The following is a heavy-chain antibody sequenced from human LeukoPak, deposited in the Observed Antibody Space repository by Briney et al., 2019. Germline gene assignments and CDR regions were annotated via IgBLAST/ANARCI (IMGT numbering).Heavy chain of an antibody. CDR3: ARSRVTTIPNFDY. D-gene: IGHD2-21*02. CDR1: GYTFIGYY. Sequence: ASVKVSCKASGYTFIGYYIHWVRQAPGQGLEWMGWINPNSGATDYAQKFQGRVTMTRDTSISTTYMELSKLNSDDTVVYYCARSRVTTIPNFDYWGQGTLVTASS. CDR2: INPNSGAT. V-gene: IGHV1-2*02. J-gene: IGHJ4*02.